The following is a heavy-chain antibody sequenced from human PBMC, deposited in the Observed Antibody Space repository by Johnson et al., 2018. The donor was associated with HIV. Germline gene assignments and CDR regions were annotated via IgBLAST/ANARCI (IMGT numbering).Heavy chain of an antibody. CDR1: GFTFDDYG. V-gene: IGHV3-30*03. D-gene: IGHD1-26*01. CDR3: ARVRVGAFDI. Sequence: QVQLVESGGGVVRPGGSLRLSCAASGFTFDDYGMSWVRQVPGKGLEWVAVISYDGSNKYYADSVKGRFTISRDRSENTLYLQMNSLRAEDTAMYYCARVRVGAFDIWGQGTMVTVSS. J-gene: IGHJ3*02. CDR2: ISYDGSNK.